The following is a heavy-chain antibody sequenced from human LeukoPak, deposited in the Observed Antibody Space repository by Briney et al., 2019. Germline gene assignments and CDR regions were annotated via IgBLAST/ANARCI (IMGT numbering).Heavy chain of an antibody. Sequence: SETLSLTCTVSGGSISSGGYYWSWIRQHPGKGLEWIGYIYYSGSTYYNPSLKSRVTISVDTSKNQFSLKLSSVTAADTAVYYCARVVKQLVFNGDYADYWGQGTLVTVSS. D-gene: IGHD4-17*01. J-gene: IGHJ4*02. CDR3: ARVVKQLVFNGDYADY. CDR1: GGSISSGGYY. CDR2: IYYSGST. V-gene: IGHV4-31*03.